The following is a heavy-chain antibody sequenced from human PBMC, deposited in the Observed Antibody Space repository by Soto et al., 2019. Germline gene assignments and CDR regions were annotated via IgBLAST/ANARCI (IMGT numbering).Heavy chain of an antibody. Sequence: ESLKIASKGSGYTFTNYWIGWVRQIPGKGLEWMGIIYPGDSDTKYNPSFQGQVTISADKSITTTYLRWTSLKASDTAIYYCAASIFYYGMDVWGQGTTVTVSS. V-gene: IGHV5-51*01. CDR2: IYPGDSDT. J-gene: IGHJ6*02. CDR1: GYTFTNYW. CDR3: AASIFYYGMDV.